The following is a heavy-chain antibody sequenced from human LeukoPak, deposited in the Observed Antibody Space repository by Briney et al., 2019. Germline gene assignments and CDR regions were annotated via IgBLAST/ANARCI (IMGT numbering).Heavy chain of an antibody. CDR2: ISAYNGNT. D-gene: IGHD3-22*01. CDR1: GYTFTSYG. J-gene: IGHJ4*02. CDR3: ASISYYDSGGDDY. V-gene: IGHV1-18*01. Sequence: ASVKVSCKASGYTFTSYGISWVRQAPGQGLEWVGWISAYNGNTTYAQKLQGRVTMTTDTSMSTAYMELRSLRSDDTAVYYCASISYYDSGGDDYWGQGTLVTVSS.